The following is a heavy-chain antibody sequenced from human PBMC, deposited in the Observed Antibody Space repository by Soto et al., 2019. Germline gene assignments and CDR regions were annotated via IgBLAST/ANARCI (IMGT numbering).Heavy chain of an antibody. D-gene: IGHD2-2*02. Sequence: SETLSLTCAVYGGSFSGYYWSWIRQPPGRGLEWIGEINHSGSTNYNPSLKSRVTISVDTSKNQFSLKLSSVTAADTAVYYCARFGYCSSTSCYTGAYYYYGMDVWGQGTTVTVSS. CDR1: GGSFSGYY. CDR2: INHSGST. V-gene: IGHV4-34*01. J-gene: IGHJ6*02. CDR3: ARFGYCSSTSCYTGAYYYYGMDV.